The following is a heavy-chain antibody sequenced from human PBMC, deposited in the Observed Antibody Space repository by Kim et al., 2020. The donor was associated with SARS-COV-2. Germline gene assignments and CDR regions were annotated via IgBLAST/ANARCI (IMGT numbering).Heavy chain of an antibody. CDR3: SPQGGGFSGYYYGMDV. CDR2: IRSKANSYAT. CDR1: GLSFSGST. D-gene: IGHD1-26*01. V-gene: IGHV3-73*01. Sequence: GGSLRLSCAGSGLSFSGSTMHWVRQASGKGLEWVGRIRSKANSYATEYAASVKGGFTISRDDSKNTAYLQMNSLKTEDTAGYYCSPQGGGFSGYYYGMDVWGQGTTVTVSS. J-gene: IGHJ6*02.